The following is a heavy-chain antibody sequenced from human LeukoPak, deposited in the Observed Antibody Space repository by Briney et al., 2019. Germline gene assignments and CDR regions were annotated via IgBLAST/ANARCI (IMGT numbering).Heavy chain of an antibody. CDR1: GYTFTGYY. V-gene: IGHV1-2*02. D-gene: IGHD6-19*01. CDR3: ARQGSRSSGWYVVDYYYMDV. J-gene: IGHJ6*03. Sequence: GESLKISCKASGYTFTGYYMHWVRQAPGQGLEWMGWINPNSGGTNYAQKFQGRVTMTRDTSISTAYMELSRLRSDDTAVYYCARQGSRSSGWYVVDYYYMDVWGKGTTVTISS. CDR2: INPNSGGT.